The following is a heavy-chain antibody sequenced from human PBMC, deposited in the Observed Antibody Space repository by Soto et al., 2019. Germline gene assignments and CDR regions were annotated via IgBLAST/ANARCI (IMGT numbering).Heavy chain of an antibody. D-gene: IGHD6-13*01. Sequence: GGSLRLSCAASGFTFSSYGMHWVRQAPGKGLEWVAVISYDGSNKYYADSVKGRFTISRDNSKNTLYLQMNSLRAEDTAVYYCAKDLDSSWYGGEDYWGQGTLVTVSS. V-gene: IGHV3-30*18. CDR3: AKDLDSSWYGGEDY. CDR1: GFTFSSYG. J-gene: IGHJ4*02. CDR2: ISYDGSNK.